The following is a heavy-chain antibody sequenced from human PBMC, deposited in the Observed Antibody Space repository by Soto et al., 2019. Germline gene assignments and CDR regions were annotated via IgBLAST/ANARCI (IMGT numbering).Heavy chain of an antibody. CDR1: GFTFDDYA. J-gene: IGHJ3*02. Sequence: AGGSLRLSCAASGFTFDDYAMHWVRQAPGKGLEWVSGISWNSGSIGYADSVKGRFTISRDNAKNSLYLQMNSLRAEDTALYYCAKDITPYYYGSGSLYDAFDIWGQGTMVTVSS. CDR2: ISWNSGSI. V-gene: IGHV3-9*01. CDR3: AKDITPYYYGSGSLYDAFDI. D-gene: IGHD3-10*01.